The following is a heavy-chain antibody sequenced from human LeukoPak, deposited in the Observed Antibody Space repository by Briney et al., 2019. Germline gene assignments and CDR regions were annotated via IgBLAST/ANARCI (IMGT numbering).Heavy chain of an antibody. V-gene: IGHV4-59*08. CDR2: IYYSGTT. J-gene: IGHJ4*02. Sequence: SETLSLTCTVSDGSSSSSSWNWIRQPPGKGLEWIGYIYYSGTTKYNPSLESRVTISVDTSKNQISLKLKSVTAADTAVYYCVRLAGGTTYDHWGQGTLVTVSS. D-gene: IGHD1-7*01. CDR1: DGSSSSSS. CDR3: VRLAGGTTYDH.